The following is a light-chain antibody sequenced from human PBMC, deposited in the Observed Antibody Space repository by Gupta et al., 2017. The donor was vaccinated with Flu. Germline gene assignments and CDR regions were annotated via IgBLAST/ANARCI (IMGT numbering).Light chain of an antibody. CDR1: QSISSW. V-gene: IGKV1-5*03. CDR2: KAS. CDR3: QHYNTYSTT. J-gene: IGKJ1*01. Sequence: DIQMTQSPSTLSASVGDRVTFTCRASQSISSWLAWFQQKPGKAPKLLIYKASTLESGVPSRFSGSGSGKEFTLTISSLQPDDFATYYCQHYNTYSTTFGQGTKVEIK.